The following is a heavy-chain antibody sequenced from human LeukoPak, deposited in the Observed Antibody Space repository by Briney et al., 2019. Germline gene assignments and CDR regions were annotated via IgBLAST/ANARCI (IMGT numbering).Heavy chain of an antibody. J-gene: IGHJ5*02. CDR2: IYYSGST. CDR1: GGSISSSSYY. CDR3: ARDLSTVVTSGWFDP. Sequence: SETLSLTCTVSGGSISSSSYYWGWIRQPPGKGLEWIGSIYYSGSTYYNPSLKSRVTISVDTSKNQFSLKLSSVTAADTAVYYCARDLSTVVTSGWFDPWGQGTLVTVSS. D-gene: IGHD4-23*01. V-gene: IGHV4-39*07.